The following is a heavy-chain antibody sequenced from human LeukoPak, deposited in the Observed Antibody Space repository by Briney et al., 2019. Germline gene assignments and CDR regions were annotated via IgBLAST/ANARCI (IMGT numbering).Heavy chain of an antibody. D-gene: IGHD4-17*01. CDR2: IKQDGGDK. J-gene: IGHJ4*02. CDR1: GFTFSSFW. V-gene: IGHV3-7*01. Sequence: GGSLRLSCAASGFTFSSFWMTWVRQAPGKGLEWVANIKQDGGDKYYVDSVKGRFTISRDNAKNSLYLQMNSLRVEDTAVYYCARLATATTDYWGQGTLVTVSS. CDR3: ARLATATTDY.